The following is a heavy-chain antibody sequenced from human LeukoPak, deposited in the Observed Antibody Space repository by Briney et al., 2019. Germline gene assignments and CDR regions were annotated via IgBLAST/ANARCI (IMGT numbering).Heavy chain of an antibody. CDR1: GYTFTSYD. J-gene: IGHJ4*02. CDR2: MNPNSGNT. D-gene: IGHD5-12*01. V-gene: IGHV1-8*01. CDR3: ARLAKRGRSSGYDFDY. Sequence: ASVKVSCKASGYTFTSYDINWVRQATGQGLEWMGWMNPNSGNTGYAQKFQGRDTMARNSSISTAYMELNSLRSEDTAVYYCARLAKRGRSSGYDFDYWGQGTPVTVSS.